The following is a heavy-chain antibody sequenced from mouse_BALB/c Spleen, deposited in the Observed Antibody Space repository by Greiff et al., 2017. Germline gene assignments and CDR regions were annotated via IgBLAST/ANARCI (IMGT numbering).Heavy chain of an antibody. V-gene: IGHV3-6*02. CDR2: ISYDGSN. D-gene: IGHD1-2*01. CDR3: AREGLRLRTKTGFDY. Sequence: EVHLVESGPGLVKPSQSLSLTCSVTGYSITSGYYWNWIRQFPGNKLEWMGYISYDGSNNYNPSLKNRISITRDTSKNQFFLKLNSVTTEDTATYYCAREGLRLRTKTGFDYWGQGTTLTVSS. CDR1: GYSITSGYY. J-gene: IGHJ2*01.